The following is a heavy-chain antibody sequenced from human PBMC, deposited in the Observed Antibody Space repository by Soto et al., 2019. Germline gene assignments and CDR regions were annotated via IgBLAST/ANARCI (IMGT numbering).Heavy chain of an antibody. CDR1: GGSFTGYY. D-gene: IGHD2-21*01. CDR2: IKDGGST. V-gene: IGHV4-34*01. Sequence: QVQLQQWGAGLLKPSETLSLTCAVNGGSFTGYYCSWFRQPPGKGLEWIGEIKDGGSTNYSPSLRSRVTISADTSKEQFSLKVTSVTAADTAVYYCARGQEGVVATHWDQGSLVTVSS. J-gene: IGHJ4*02. CDR3: ARGQEGVVATH.